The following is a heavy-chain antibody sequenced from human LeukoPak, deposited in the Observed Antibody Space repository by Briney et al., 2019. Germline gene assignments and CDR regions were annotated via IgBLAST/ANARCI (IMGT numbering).Heavy chain of an antibody. V-gene: IGHV3-30-3*01. CDR1: GFTFSSYW. CDR3: ARGRLGIAVATILCPFDI. D-gene: IGHD6-19*01. J-gene: IGHJ3*02. CDR2: TSFDGTNK. Sequence: GGSLRLSCAASGFTFSSYWMNWVRQAPGKGLEWVAVTSFDGTNKYYADSVKGRFTISRDNSKNTLYLQMNSLRAEDTAVYYCARGRLGIAVATILCPFDIWGQGTMVTVSS.